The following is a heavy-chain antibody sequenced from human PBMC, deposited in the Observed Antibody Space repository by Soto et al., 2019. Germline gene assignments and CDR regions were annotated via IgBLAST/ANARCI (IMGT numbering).Heavy chain of an antibody. CDR2: INAGSGNT. CDR3: ARAASLAATGIFFQR. J-gene: IGHJ1*01. D-gene: IGHD6-13*01. V-gene: IGHV1-3*01. Sequence: QVQLVQSGAEVKKPGASVKVSCMPSGYTFTSYSMHWVRQAPGQRLEWMGWINAGSGNTKYSQKFQGRVTITRDTSASIAYMELSSLRSEDTAVYYCARAASLAATGIFFQRWGLCTLVTVSS. CDR1: GYTFTSYS.